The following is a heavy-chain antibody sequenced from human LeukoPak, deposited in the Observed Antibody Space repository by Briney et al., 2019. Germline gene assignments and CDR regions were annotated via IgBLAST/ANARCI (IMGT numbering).Heavy chain of an antibody. J-gene: IGHJ5*02. V-gene: IGHV5-51*01. CDR1: EYDFANYW. CDR2: VYPTDSTI. Sequence: GESLKISCKGPEYDFANYWIGCVRQVPGRGLEWMGIVYPTDSTIHYSPSFQGRVTISIDRSVSTAYLQWTSLKASDSAMYFCARRRYFDTYLDPWGQGTLVTVSS. D-gene: IGHD2/OR15-2a*01. CDR3: ARRRYFDTYLDP.